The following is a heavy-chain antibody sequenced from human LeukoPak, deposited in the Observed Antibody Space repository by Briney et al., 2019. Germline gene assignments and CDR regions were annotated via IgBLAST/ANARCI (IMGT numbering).Heavy chain of an antibody. D-gene: IGHD5-18*01. CDR2: ISSIRSYI. Sequence: GGSLRLSCAASGFSFSSYSLNWVRQAPGEGLECVSSISSIRSYIYYGNSVKCRFNISRDNAKTSLYLQMNSLRAEDTGVYYCARRAKTERGHSYGLDFWGQGTLVTVSP. CDR3: ARRAKTERGHSYGLDF. V-gene: IGHV3-21*01. CDR1: GFSFSSYS. J-gene: IGHJ4*02.